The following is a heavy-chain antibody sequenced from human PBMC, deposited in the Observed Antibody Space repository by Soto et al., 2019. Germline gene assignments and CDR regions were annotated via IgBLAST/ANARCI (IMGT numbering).Heavy chain of an antibody. D-gene: IGHD2-2*01. CDR1: GFTFSSYS. CDR2: ISSSSSTI. J-gene: IGHJ5*02. V-gene: IGHV3-48*02. CDR3: ARESAALNWFDP. Sequence: EVQLVESGGGLVQPGGSLRLSCAASGFTFSSYSMNWVRQAPGKGLEWVSYISSSSSTIYYADSVKGRLTIYRDNAKNSLYLQMNRLRDEDTAVYYCARESAALNWFDPWGQGTLVTVSS.